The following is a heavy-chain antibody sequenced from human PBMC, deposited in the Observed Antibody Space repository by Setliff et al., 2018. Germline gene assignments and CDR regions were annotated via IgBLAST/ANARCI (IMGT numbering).Heavy chain of an antibody. CDR1: GYTFTNFG. V-gene: IGHV1-18*01. Sequence: ASVKVSCKASGYTFTNFGITWVRQAPGQGLEWMGWIGAYTGNTNYAQKFQGRVTMTTDTSTSTAYMELRSLRSDDTAVYYCSRLVRYCTTTTCQSVPGAEVWGQGTLVTVSS. CDR3: SRLVRYCTTTTCQSVPGAEV. CDR2: IGAYTGNT. D-gene: IGHD2-8*01. J-gene: IGHJ4*02.